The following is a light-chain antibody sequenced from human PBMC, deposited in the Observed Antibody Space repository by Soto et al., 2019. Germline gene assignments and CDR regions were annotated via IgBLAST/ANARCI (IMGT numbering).Light chain of an antibody. CDR3: QQYGSSGT. V-gene: IGKV3-15*01. J-gene: IGKJ1*01. CDR2: GAS. CDR1: QSVSSD. Sequence: IGMTQSPATLSVSQGERATLSCRASQSVSSDLAWYHQKPGQAPRLLIYGASTRATGIPARFSGSGSGTDFTLTISRLEPEDFAVYYCQQYGSSGTFGQGTKVDIK.